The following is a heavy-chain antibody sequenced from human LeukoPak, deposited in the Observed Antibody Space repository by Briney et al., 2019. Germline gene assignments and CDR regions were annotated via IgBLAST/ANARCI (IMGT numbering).Heavy chain of an antibody. CDR1: GLPISRFF. CDR3: VQTTGWPGSDY. CDR2: IYDGVPT. Sequence: SETLSLICTTSGLPISRFFWNWVRQPPGKGLEWIGNIYDGVPTFFNPSLKSRVTISVDTSKGQFSLQLASVTAADTSVYYCVQTTGWPGSDYWGQGILVTVSS. D-gene: IGHD6-19*01. V-gene: IGHV4-4*09. J-gene: IGHJ4*02.